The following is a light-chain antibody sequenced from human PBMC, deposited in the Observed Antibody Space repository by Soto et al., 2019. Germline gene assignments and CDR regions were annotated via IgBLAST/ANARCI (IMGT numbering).Light chain of an antibody. V-gene: IGKV1-8*01. J-gene: IGKJ1*01. CDR2: AAS. CDR3: QQYYSYLGT. CDR1: QGISSY. Sequence: IQMTQSPSTLSASTGDRVTITCRASQGISSYLAWYQQKPGKAPKLLIYAASTLQSGVPSRFSGSGSGTDFTLTISCLQSEDFATYYCQQYYSYLGTFGQGTKVDIK.